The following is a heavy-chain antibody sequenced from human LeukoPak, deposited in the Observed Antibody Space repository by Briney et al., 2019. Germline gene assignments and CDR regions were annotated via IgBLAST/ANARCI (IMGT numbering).Heavy chain of an antibody. CDR2: ITISGEYI. J-gene: IGHJ3*01. Sequence: GESLRLSCAASGFTFSSYTMHWVRQAPGKGLEWVSSITISGEYIYYPDSMKGRFTISRDNANNSLYLQENSLRAEGTAVYYCARARSSGSHRVVIAFDVWGQGTMVTV. V-gene: IGHV3-21*01. CDR1: GFTFSSYT. D-gene: IGHD1-26*01. CDR3: ARARSSGSHRVVIAFDV.